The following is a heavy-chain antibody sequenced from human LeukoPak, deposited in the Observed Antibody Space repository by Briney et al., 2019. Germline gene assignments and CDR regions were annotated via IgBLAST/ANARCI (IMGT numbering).Heavy chain of an antibody. V-gene: IGHV1-8*01. D-gene: IGHD2-15*01. CDR2: MNPNSGNT. Sequence: GASVKVSCKASGYTFTSYDINWVRQATGQGLEWMGWMNPNSGNTGYAQKFQGRVTMTRNTSISTAYMELSSLRSEDTAVYYCASTSKYCSGGSCYLALGAFDIWGQGTMVTVSS. CDR1: GYTFTSYD. CDR3: ASTSKYCSGGSCYLALGAFDI. J-gene: IGHJ3*02.